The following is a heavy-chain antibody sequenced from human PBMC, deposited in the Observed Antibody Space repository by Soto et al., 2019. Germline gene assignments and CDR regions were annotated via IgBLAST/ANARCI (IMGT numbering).Heavy chain of an antibody. CDR3: VKSSRRDITASRGMDV. J-gene: IGHJ6*02. CDR1: GFTFSSCA. V-gene: IGHV3-64D*06. Sequence: GGSLRLSCSASGFTFSSCAMHWVRQAPGKGLEYVSVISSNGGNTYNADSVKDRFTISRDNSKNTLHLQMSSLRGEDTAVYYCVKSSRRDITASRGMDVWGQGTKVTVSS. CDR2: ISSNGGNT. D-gene: IGHD3-3*01.